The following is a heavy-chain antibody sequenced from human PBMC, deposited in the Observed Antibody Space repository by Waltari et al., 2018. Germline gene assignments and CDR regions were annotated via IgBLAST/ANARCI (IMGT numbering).Heavy chain of an antibody. V-gene: IGHV3-23*01. CDR2: ICGSGGST. J-gene: IGHJ4*02. CDR1: GFTFSSYA. Sequence: EVQLLESGGGLVQPGGSLRLSCAASGFTFSSYAMSWVRQAPGKGLGWVSAICGSGGSTYYADSVKGRFTISRDNSKNTLYLQMNSLRAEDTAVYYCARDYGGNSGGYWGQGTLVTVSS. CDR3: ARDYGGNSGGY. D-gene: IGHD4-17*01.